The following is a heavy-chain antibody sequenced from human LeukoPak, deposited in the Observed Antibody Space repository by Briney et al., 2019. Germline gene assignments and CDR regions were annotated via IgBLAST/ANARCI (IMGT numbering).Heavy chain of an antibody. J-gene: IGHJ6*03. CDR1: GFTFSSYG. Sequence: RGSLRLSCAASGFTFSSYGMHWVRQAPGKGLEWVAFIRNDGSSRYYADSMKGRITISRDNSENTLYLQTNSLRAEDTAVYYCAKDIGYSNNYYYMDVWGRGTTVTVSS. D-gene: IGHD4-11*01. CDR2: IRNDGSSR. V-gene: IGHV3-30*02. CDR3: AKDIGYSNNYYYMDV.